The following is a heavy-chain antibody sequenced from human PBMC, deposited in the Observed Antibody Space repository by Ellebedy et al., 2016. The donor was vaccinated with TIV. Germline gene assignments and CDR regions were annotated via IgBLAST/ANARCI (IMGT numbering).Heavy chain of an antibody. CDR2: ISYDGSNK. CDR1: GFTFSSYA. V-gene: IGHV3-30-3*01. J-gene: IGHJ3*02. Sequence: PGGSLRLSCAASGFTFSSYAMHWVRQAPGKGLEWVAVISYDGSNKYYADSVKGRFTISRDNSKNTLYLQMNSLRAEDTAVYYCARDSPMGAFDIWGQGTMVTVSS. CDR3: ARDSPMGAFDI. D-gene: IGHD3-16*01.